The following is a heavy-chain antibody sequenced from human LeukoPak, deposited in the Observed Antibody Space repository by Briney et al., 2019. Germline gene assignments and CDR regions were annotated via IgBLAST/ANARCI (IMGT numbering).Heavy chain of an antibody. Sequence: GGSLRLSCAASGFSFSSYGMHWVRQAPGKGLEWVAFIRYDGSNKYYADSVKGRFTISRDKSKNTLYLQMNSLRAEDTAVYYCAKWPYCSSTSCYTRQPDYWGQGTLVTVSS. D-gene: IGHD2-2*02. CDR2: IRYDGSNK. V-gene: IGHV3-30*02. CDR3: AKWPYCSSTSCYTRQPDY. CDR1: GFSFSSYG. J-gene: IGHJ4*02.